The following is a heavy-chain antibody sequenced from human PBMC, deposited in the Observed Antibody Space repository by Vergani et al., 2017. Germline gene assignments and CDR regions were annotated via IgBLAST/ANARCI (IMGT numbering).Heavy chain of an antibody. D-gene: IGHD5-18*01. CDR1: GGTFSSYA. CDR3: ARDRWYTAMVSGAFDI. Sequence: QVQLVQSGAEVKKPGSSVKVSCKASGGTFSSYAISWVRQAPGQGLEWMGGIIPIFGTANYAQKFQGRVTITADESTSTAYMELSSLRSEDTAVYYCARDRWYTAMVSGAFDIWGQGTMVTVSS. J-gene: IGHJ3*02. V-gene: IGHV1-69*01. CDR2: IIPIFGTA.